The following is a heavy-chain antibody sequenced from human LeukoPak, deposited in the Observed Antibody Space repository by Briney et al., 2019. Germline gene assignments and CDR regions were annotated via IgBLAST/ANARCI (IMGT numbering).Heavy chain of an antibody. CDR2: INPNSGDP. CDR3: ARGNAATDDL. J-gene: IGHJ5*02. D-gene: IGHD1-1*01. Sequence: ASVKVSCKASGYTFTGYFIHWVRQAPGQGLEWMGRINPNSGDPNYAQKFQGRVTMTRDTSISTAYMELSSLRSDDTAVYYCARGNAATDDLLGQGTLV. V-gene: IGHV1-2*06. CDR1: GYTFTGYF.